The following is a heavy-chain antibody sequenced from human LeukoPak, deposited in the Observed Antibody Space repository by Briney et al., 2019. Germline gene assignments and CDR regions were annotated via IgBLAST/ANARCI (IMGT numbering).Heavy chain of an antibody. CDR2: ITYSGST. CDR1: GGSISSYDFY. CDR3: ARQLWPHYLDY. J-gene: IGHJ4*02. V-gene: IGHV4-39*01. Sequence: SETLSLTCTVSGGSISSYDFYWGSIRQPPGKGLEWIGTITYSGSTFYNPSLKSRLTISLDTSKNQFSLKLSSVTAADTAVYYCARQLWPHYLDYWGQGTLVTVSS. D-gene: IGHD3-10*01.